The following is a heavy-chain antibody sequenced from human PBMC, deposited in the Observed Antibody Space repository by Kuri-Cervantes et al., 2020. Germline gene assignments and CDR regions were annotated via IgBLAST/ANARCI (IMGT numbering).Heavy chain of an antibody. Sequence: SETLSLTCAVYGGSFSGYYWSWIRQPPGKGLEWIGEINHSGSTNYNPSPKSRVTISVDTSKSQFSLKMSSVTAADTAVYYCARGGLAATRRFGYGYWGQGTLVTVSS. CDR3: ARGGLAATRRFGYGY. CDR2: INHSGST. V-gene: IGHV4-34*01. J-gene: IGHJ4*02. CDR1: GGSFSGYY. D-gene: IGHD5-18*01.